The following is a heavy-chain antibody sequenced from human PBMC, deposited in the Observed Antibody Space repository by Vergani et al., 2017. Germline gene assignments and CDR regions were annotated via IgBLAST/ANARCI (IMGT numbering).Heavy chain of an antibody. D-gene: IGHD6-19*01. CDR1: GVSLGSNSYY. CDR3: TRHGRSGWAGYFQH. V-gene: IGHV4-39*01. J-gene: IGHJ1*01. CDR2: IYYTGTT. Sequence: QLQLPESGPGLVKPSETLSLTCTVSGVSLGSNSYYWGWLRQPPGKGLEWIGTIYYTGTTYYNEAHKSRLTISVDTSKNQFSLNLTSVTAADTAVYYCTRHGRSGWAGYFQHWGQGTLVTASS.